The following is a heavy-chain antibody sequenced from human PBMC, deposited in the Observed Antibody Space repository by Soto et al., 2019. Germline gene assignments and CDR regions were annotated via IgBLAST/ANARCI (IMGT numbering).Heavy chain of an antibody. V-gene: IGHV1-8*01. J-gene: IGHJ3*01. Sequence: QVQLVQSGAEVKKPGASVKVSCKASGYTFTSYDINWVRQATGQGLEWMGWMNPNSGNTGYAQQVQGRVTMTRNTSTSTAYMEVSNLRSEDTAVYYCARALSGSYFEWGQGTMVTVSS. CDR2: MNPNSGNT. D-gene: IGHD1-26*01. CDR1: GYTFTSYD. CDR3: ARALSGSYFE.